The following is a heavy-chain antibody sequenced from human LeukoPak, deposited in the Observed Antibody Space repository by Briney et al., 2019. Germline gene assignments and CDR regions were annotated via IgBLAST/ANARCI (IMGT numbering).Heavy chain of an antibody. D-gene: IGHD3-3*01. Sequence: GGSLRLSCAASGFTFSSYWMSWVRQAPGKGLEWVANIKQDGSEEYYVDSVKGRFTISRDNAKNSLYLQMNSLRAEDTAVYYCARSLLRFFLGGPDYWGQGTLVTVSS. CDR3: ARSLLRFFLGGPDY. CDR2: IKQDGSEE. CDR1: GFTFSSYW. J-gene: IGHJ4*02. V-gene: IGHV3-7*01.